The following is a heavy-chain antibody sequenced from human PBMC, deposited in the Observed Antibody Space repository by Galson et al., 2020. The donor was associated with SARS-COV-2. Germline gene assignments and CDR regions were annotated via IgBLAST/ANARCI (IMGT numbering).Heavy chain of an antibody. CDR2: ISSSSSTI. Sequence: GESLKISCAASGFTFSSYSMNWVRQAPGKGLEWVSYISSSSSTIYYADSVKGRFTISRDNAKNSLYLQMNSLRDEDTAVYYCARESPPWQLWAEYYVDYWGQGTLVTVSS. J-gene: IGHJ4*02. V-gene: IGHV3-48*02. CDR1: GFTFSSYS. CDR3: ARESPPWQLWAEYYVDY. D-gene: IGHD6-13*01.